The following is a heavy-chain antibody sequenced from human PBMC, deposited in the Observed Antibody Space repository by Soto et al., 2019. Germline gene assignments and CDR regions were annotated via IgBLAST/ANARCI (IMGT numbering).Heavy chain of an antibody. Sequence: EVQLLESGGGLVQPGGSLRLSCAASGFTFSSYAMSWVRQAPGKGLEWVSAISCSVGSTYYADSGKGRFTISRDNSKNTLHLQMNSLRAEDTAVYYCAKDLDILTGYYRYWGQGTLGTVSS. V-gene: IGHV3-23*01. CDR3: AKDLDILTGYYRY. CDR1: GFTFSSYA. J-gene: IGHJ4*02. D-gene: IGHD3-9*01. CDR2: ISCSVGST.